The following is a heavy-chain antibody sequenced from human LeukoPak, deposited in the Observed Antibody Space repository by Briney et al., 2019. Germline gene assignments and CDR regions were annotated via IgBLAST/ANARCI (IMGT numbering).Heavy chain of an antibody. J-gene: IGHJ4*02. CDR1: GGSISSYY. CDR3: ARSTGYSYGFGYFDY. Sequence: SETPSLTCTVSGGSISSYYWSWIRQPPGKGLEWIGYIYYSGTTNYNPSLQSRVTMSVDMSKNQFSLKLSSVTAADTAVYYCARSTGYSYGFGYFDYWGQGTLVTVSS. CDR2: IYYSGTT. D-gene: IGHD5-18*01. V-gene: IGHV4-59*01.